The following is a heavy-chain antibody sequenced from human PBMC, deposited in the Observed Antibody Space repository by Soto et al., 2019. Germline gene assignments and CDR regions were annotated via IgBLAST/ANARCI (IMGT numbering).Heavy chain of an antibody. J-gene: IGHJ6*02. D-gene: IGHD6-19*01. CDR2: IWYDGSNK. Sequence: GGSLRLSCAASGFTFSSYGMHWVRQAPGKGLEWVAVIWYDGSNKYYADSVKGRFTISRDNSKNTLYLQMNSLRAEDTAVYYCAREEGRLVNYYYYGMDVWGQGTTVTVSS. CDR3: AREEGRLVNYYYYGMDV. V-gene: IGHV3-33*01. CDR1: GFTFSSYG.